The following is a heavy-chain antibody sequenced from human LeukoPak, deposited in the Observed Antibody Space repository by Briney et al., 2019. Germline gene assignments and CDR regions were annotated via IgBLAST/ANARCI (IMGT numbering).Heavy chain of an antibody. CDR2: ISSSSSYI. CDR3: ARDFGELYFDY. D-gene: IGHD3-10*01. V-gene: IGHV3-21*01. CDR1: GFTFSSYN. J-gene: IGHJ4*02. Sequence: GGSLRLSCAASGFTFSSYNMNWVRQAPGKGLEWVSSISSSSSYIYYADSVKGRFTISRDNAKNSLYLQMNSLRAEDTAVYYCARDFGELYFDYWGQGTLVTVSS.